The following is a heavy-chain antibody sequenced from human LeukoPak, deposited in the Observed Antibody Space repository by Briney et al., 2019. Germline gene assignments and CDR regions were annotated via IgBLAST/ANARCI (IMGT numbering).Heavy chain of an antibody. CDR3: ARQGGATPGY. CDR1: GYSFTSYW. CDR2: IDPCDSYT. J-gene: IGHJ4*02. D-gene: IGHD1-26*01. Sequence: GSSLKISCKGCGYSFTSYWISWVRQMPGKGLEWMRRIDPCDSYTNYSPSFEGHVTISADRSTNTAYLQWSSLKASDTAMYYWARQGGATPGYWGQGTLVTVSS. V-gene: IGHV5-10-1*01.